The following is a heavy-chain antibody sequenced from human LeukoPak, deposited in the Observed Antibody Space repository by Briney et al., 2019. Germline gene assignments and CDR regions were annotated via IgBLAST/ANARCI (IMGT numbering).Heavy chain of an antibody. D-gene: IGHD3-16*01. J-gene: IGHJ3*02. V-gene: IGHV4-59*12. Sequence: SETLSLTCTVSGGSISSYYWSWIRQPPGKGLEWIGYIYYSGSTNYNPSLKSRVTLSVDTSNNQFSLNLTSVTAADPAVYYCARGLLGGESFDIWGQRTMVTVSS. CDR1: GGSISSYY. CDR3: ARGLLGGESFDI. CDR2: IYYSGST.